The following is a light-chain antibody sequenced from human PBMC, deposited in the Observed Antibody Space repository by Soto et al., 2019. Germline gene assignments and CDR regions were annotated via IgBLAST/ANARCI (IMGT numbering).Light chain of an antibody. V-gene: IGLV8-61*01. CDR1: SGSVSTSYY. CDR2: STN. J-gene: IGLJ3*02. Sequence: QAVVTQEPSFSVSPGRTVTLTCGLSSGSVSTSYYPSWYQQTPGQAPRTLIYSTNTRSSGVPDRFSGSILGNKAALTITGAQADDESGYYCVLYMGSGIGVFGGGTKLTVL. CDR3: VLYMGSGIGV.